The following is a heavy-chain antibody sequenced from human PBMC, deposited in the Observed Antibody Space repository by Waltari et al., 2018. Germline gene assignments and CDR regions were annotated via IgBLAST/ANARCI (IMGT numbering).Heavy chain of an antibody. CDR3: AKALMVYAIQTEAFDI. Sequence: EVQLVESGGGLVQPGGSLRLSCAASGFTFSSYAMSWVRQAPGKGLEWVSAISGSGRSTYYAYSVKGRFTISRDNSKNTLYLQMNSLRAEDTAVYYCAKALMVYAIQTEAFDIWGHGTMVTVSS. J-gene: IGHJ3*02. V-gene: IGHV3-23*04. D-gene: IGHD2-8*01. CDR1: GFTFSSYA. CDR2: ISGSGRST.